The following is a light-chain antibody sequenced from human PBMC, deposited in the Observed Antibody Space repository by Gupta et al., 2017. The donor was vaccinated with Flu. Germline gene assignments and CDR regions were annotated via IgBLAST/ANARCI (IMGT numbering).Light chain of an antibody. V-gene: IGLV1-44*01. CDR3: AAWDDSLNGVV. CDR1: TSNIGDNT. J-gene: IGLJ2*01. Sequence: RVTISGSGDTSNIGDNTVNWYQQRPGTAPKLVIYANSQRPSGVPARISGSKSGTAASLAISGLQSEDEADYYCAAWDDSLNGVVFGGGTKLTVL. CDR2: ANS.